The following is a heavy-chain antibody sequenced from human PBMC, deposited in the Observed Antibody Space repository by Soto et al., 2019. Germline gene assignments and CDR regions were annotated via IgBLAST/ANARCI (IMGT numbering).Heavy chain of an antibody. CDR2: IIPIFGTA. CDR3: ARFVAAAGMANWFDP. CDR1: GGTFSSYA. Sequence: SVKVSCKASGGTFSSYAISWVRQAPGQGLEWMGGIIPIFGTANYAQKFQGRVTITADESTSTAYMELSSLRSEDTAVYYCARFVAAAGMANWFDPWGQGTLVTVSS. J-gene: IGHJ5*02. V-gene: IGHV1-69*13. D-gene: IGHD6-13*01.